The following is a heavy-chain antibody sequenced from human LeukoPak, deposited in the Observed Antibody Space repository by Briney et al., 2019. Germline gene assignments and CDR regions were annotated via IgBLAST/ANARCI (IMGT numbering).Heavy chain of an antibody. D-gene: IGHD4-11*01. CDR2: INPNSGES. J-gene: IGHJ4*02. CDR1: GYTFTDYY. CDR3: ARDRDYSNTERGFDY. Sequence: ASVKVSCKTSGYTFTDYYIHWVRQAPGQGLEWRGWINPNSGESNSAQKFQGRGTMTGDTSISTAYMELGRVTSDDTAVYYCARDRDYSNTERGFDYWGQGTLVTVSS. V-gene: IGHV1-2*02.